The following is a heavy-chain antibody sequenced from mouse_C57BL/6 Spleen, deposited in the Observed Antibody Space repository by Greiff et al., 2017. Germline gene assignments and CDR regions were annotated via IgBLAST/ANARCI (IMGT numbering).Heavy chain of an antibody. V-gene: IGHV1-37*01. Sequence: VQLQQSGPELVKPGASVKISCKASGYSFTGYFMNWVKPSHGQSLAWIGRINPYNGDNFYNQKFKGKATLNVDKSSSTAHMELLILTSEDFAVYYCARGTGEGYCDYWGQGTTLTVSS. J-gene: IGHJ2*01. CDR3: ARGTGEGYCDY. CDR1: GYSFTGYF. CDR2: INPYNGDN. D-gene: IGHD3-3*01.